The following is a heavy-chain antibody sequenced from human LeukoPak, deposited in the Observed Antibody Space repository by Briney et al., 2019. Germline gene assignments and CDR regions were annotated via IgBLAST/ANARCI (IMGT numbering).Heavy chain of an antibody. CDR3: ARARYSSSPFDY. Sequence: SETLSLTCTVSGGSISSYYWSWIRQPPGKGLEWIGYIYDSGSTNYKPSLKSRVTISVDTPKNQFSLKLSSVTAADTALYYCARARYSSSPFDYWGQGTLVTVSS. V-gene: IGHV4-59*01. D-gene: IGHD6-6*01. CDR2: IYDSGST. J-gene: IGHJ4*02. CDR1: GGSISSYY.